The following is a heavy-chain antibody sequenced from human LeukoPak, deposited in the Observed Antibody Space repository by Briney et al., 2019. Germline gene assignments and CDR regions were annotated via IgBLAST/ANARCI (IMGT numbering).Heavy chain of an antibody. CDR3: ARGYCTGGSCLDDY. Sequence: KTGESLKISCKGSGYSFTTYWISWVRQMPGKGLEWMGRIDPSNSYTNYSPSFQGHVTISTDKSISTAYLQWSSLKASDTAMYYCARGYCTGGSCLDDYWGQGTLVTVSS. CDR1: GYSFTTYW. V-gene: IGHV5-10-1*01. J-gene: IGHJ4*02. CDR2: IDPSNSYT. D-gene: IGHD2-15*01.